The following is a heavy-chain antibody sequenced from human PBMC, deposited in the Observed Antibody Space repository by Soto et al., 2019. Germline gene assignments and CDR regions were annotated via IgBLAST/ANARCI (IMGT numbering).Heavy chain of an antibody. Sequence: PGGSLTLSCAASGFTFSSYGMHWDRQAPGKGLEWVAVISYDGSNKYYADSVKGRFTISRDNSKNTLYLQMNSLRAEDTAVYYCAKEIAAAGDYYYYYGMDVWGQGTTVTVSS. CDR1: GFTFSSYG. CDR2: ISYDGSNK. V-gene: IGHV3-30*18. J-gene: IGHJ6*02. D-gene: IGHD6-13*01. CDR3: AKEIAAAGDYYYYYGMDV.